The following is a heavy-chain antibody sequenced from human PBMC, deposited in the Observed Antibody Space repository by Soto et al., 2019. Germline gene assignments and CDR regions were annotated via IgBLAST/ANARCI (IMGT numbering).Heavy chain of an antibody. V-gene: IGHV1-18*01. J-gene: IGHJ1*01. CDR3: ARAEWKRTFDWSYPTLEYFQH. CDR1: GYTFTSYG. Sequence: GASVKVSCKASGYTFTSYGISWVRQAPGQGLEWMGWISAYNGNTNYAQKLQGRVTMTTDTSTSTAYMELRSLRSDDTAVYYCARAEWKRTFDWSYPTLEYFQHWGQGTLVTVSS. D-gene: IGHD3-9*01. CDR2: ISAYNGNT.